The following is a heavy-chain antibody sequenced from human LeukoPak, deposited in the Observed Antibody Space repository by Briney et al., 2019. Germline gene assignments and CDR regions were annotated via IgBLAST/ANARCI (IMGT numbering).Heavy chain of an antibody. CDR3: ARGRGQALYYYYGMDV. CDR1: GGSFSGYY. V-gene: IGHV4-34*01. J-gene: IGHJ6*02. CDR2: INHSGST. Sequence: SETLSLTCAVYGGSFSGYYWSWIRQPPGKGLEWIGEINHSGSTNYNPSLKSRVTISVDTSKNQFSLKLRSVTAADTAVYYCARGRGQALYYYYGMDVWGQGTTVTVSS. D-gene: IGHD3-10*01.